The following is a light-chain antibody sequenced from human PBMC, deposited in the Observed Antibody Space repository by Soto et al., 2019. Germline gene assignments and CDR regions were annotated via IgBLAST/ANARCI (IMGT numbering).Light chain of an antibody. CDR2: DVN. CDR3: ASYTRTTTLV. CDR1: ISDIGGYNF. Sequence: VLTQPASVSGSPGQSITISCTGTISDIGGYNFISWYQHHPGKAPKLVIYDVNNRPSGISYRFSGSKSGNMASLTISGLQAEDEADYYCASYTRTTTLVFGGGTKLTVL. V-gene: IGLV2-14*01. J-gene: IGLJ2*01.